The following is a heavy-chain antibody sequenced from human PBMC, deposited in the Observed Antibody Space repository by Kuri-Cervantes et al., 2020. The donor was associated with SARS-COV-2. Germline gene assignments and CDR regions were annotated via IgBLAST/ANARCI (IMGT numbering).Heavy chain of an antibody. CDR3: ARGGSDYYYYGMDV. D-gene: IGHD1-26*01. Sequence: LSLTCAASGLTFRSYSMNWVRQAPGKGLEWVSYISSSSSTIYYADSVKGRFTISRDNAKNSLYLQMNSLRAEDTAVYYCARGGSDYYYYGMDVWGQGTTVTVSS. J-gene: IGHJ6*02. CDR2: ISSSSSTI. CDR1: GLTFRSYS. V-gene: IGHV3-48*01.